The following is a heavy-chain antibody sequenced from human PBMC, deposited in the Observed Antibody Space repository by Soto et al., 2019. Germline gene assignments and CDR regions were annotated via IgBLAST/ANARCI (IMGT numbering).Heavy chain of an antibody. CDR3: AAFITPYGEYSIDY. CDR2: IVVGSGNT. D-gene: IGHD4-17*01. J-gene: IGHJ4*02. Sequence: SVKVSCKASGFTFTSSAVQWVRQARGQRLEWIGWIVVGSGNTNYAQKFQERVTITRDMSTSTAYMELSSLRSEDTAVYYCAAFITPYGEYSIDYWGQGTLVTVSS. CDR1: GFTFTSSA. V-gene: IGHV1-58*01.